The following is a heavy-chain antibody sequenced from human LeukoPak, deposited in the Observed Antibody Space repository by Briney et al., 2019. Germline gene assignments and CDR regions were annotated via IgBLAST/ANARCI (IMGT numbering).Heavy chain of an antibody. Sequence: SETLSLTCAVSGGSIGASINSPNRWSWVRQPPGKGLEWIGEIFHSGSTNYNPSLKSRVTMSVDKSKNQFSLNLTSVTAADTAVYFCARAPRAYCSTTGSCFQDYWGQGTLVTVSS. CDR3: ARAPRAYCSTTGSCFQDY. J-gene: IGHJ4*02. D-gene: IGHD2-2*01. CDR1: GGSIGASINSPNR. CDR2: IFHSGST. V-gene: IGHV4-4*02.